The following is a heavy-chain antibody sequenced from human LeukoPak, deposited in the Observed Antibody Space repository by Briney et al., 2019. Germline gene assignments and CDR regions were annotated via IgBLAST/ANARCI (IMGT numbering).Heavy chain of an antibody. V-gene: IGHV4-34*01. D-gene: IGHD3-22*01. CDR3: ARVLSSGYYYVRFDY. CDR1: GGSFSGYY. CDR2: INHSGST. J-gene: IGHJ4*02. Sequence: PSETLSLTCAVYGGSFSGYYWSWIRQSPGKGLEWIGEINHSGSTNYNPSLKSRVTISVDTSKNQFSLKLSSVTAADTAVYYCARVLSSGYYYVRFDYWGQGTLVTVSS.